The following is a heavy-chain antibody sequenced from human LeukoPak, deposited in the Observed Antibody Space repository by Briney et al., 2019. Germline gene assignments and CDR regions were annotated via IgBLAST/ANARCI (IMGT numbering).Heavy chain of an antibody. Sequence: GGSLRLSCVASGFTFSDSAIHWVRQSSGKGLEWICHMYKENNLYATALAASVKGRFTVSRDNSKNTAYLHMNSLKTEDTALYYCTRDSGTYNWFDPWGQGTLVTVSS. CDR3: TRDSGTYNWFDP. CDR2: MYKENNLYAT. CDR1: GFTFSDSA. J-gene: IGHJ5*02. V-gene: IGHV3-73*01. D-gene: IGHD1-26*01.